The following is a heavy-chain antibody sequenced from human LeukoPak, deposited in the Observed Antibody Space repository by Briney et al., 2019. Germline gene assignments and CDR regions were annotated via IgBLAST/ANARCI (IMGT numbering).Heavy chain of an antibody. CDR3: ARRPSATAPRKRGWFDP. D-gene: IGHD6-13*01. J-gene: IGHJ5*02. CDR1: GGSISSYY. V-gene: IGHV4-59*08. Sequence: KPSETLSLTCTVSGGSISSYYWSWIRQPPGKGLEWIGYIYYSGSTNYNPSLKSRVTISVDTSKNQFSLKLSSVTAADTAVYYCARRPSATAPRKRGWFDPWGQGTLVTVSS. CDR2: IYYSGST.